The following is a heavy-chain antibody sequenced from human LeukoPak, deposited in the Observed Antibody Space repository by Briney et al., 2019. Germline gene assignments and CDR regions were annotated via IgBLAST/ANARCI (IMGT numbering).Heavy chain of an antibody. CDR3: ARRHSSRWYPGYDY. Sequence: PSETLSLTCTVSGGAISSSSNCWGWIRHPPRKWLEWSGSINDGGTTYYNPSLKSRVTISVDTSQSQFSLKLSSVLCADPAVYYCARRHSSRWYPGYDYWGQGTLVTVFS. CDR2: INDGGTT. J-gene: IGHJ4*02. D-gene: IGHD6-13*01. CDR1: GGAISSSSNC. V-gene: IGHV4-39*01.